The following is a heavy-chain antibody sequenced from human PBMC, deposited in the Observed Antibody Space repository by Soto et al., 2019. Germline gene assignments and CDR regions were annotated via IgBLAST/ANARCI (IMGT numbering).Heavy chain of an antibody. D-gene: IGHD3-22*01. CDR1: GGSISSSSYY. V-gene: IGHV4-39*01. CDR3: ARFTYGDRYDSSGYWGYYFDY. CDR2: IYYSGST. J-gene: IGHJ4*02. Sequence: QLQLQESGPGLVKPSETLSLTCTVSGGSISSSSYYWGWIRQPPGKGLEWIGSIYYSGSTYYNPSLKSRVTISVDTSKNQFSLKLSSVTAADTAVYYCARFTYGDRYDSSGYWGYYFDYWGQGTLVTVSS.